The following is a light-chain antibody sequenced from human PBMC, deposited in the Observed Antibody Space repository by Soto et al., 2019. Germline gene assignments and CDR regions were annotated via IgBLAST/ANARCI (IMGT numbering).Light chain of an antibody. CDR1: QSVTRY. Sequence: EIVLTQSPATLSLSPGERATLSCRASQSVTRYLAWYQQRPGQTHRLLIYDASNRATGIQARFSGSGSGTDFTLTIRSLEPEDVATYYCQKYDSAPKTFGQGTKVDIK. CDR2: DAS. V-gene: IGKV3-11*01. CDR3: QKYDSAPKT. J-gene: IGKJ1*01.